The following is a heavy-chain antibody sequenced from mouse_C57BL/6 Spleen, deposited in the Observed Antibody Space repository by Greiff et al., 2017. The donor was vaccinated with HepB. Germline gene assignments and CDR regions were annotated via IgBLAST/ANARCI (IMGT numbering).Heavy chain of an antibody. CDR3: AELLRAYFDV. J-gene: IGHJ1*03. CDR1: GFTFSDYG. D-gene: IGHD1-1*01. V-gene: IGHV5-17*01. CDR2: ISSGSSTI. Sequence: EVHLVESGGGLVKPGGSLKLSCAASGFTFSDYGMHWVRQAPEKGLEWVAYISSGSSTIYYADTVKGRFTISRDNAKNTLFMQMTSLRSEDTARYYCAELLRAYFDVWGTGTTVTVSS.